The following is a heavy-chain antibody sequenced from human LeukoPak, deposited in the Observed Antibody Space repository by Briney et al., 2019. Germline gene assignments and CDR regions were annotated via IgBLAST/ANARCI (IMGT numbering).Heavy chain of an antibody. CDR1: GFTVSSSY. Sequence: GGSLRLSRAASGFTVSSSYMSWVRQAPGKGLEWVSVIYSSGSTYYADSVKGRFTISRDNSKNTVYLQMNSLRAEDTAVYYCARELGYCSGDSCYGDYWGQGTLVTVSS. CDR2: IYSSGST. D-gene: IGHD2-15*01. J-gene: IGHJ4*02. CDR3: ARELGYCSGDSCYGDY. V-gene: IGHV3-53*01.